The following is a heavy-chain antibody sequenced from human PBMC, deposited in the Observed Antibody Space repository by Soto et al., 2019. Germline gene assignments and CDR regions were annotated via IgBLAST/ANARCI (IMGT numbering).Heavy chain of an antibody. CDR1: GFTLSAYD. Sequence: PGGSLRLSCAASGFTLSAYDMHWVRQAEGKGLEWVSALGAADDPYYLVSVKGRFTISRENAKNSLYLQMNNLRAGDTAVYYCARAYSGRLPRRADYYYAMDVWGQGPTFTVS. V-gene: IGHV3-13*05. J-gene: IGHJ6*02. CDR3: ARAYSGRLPRRADYYYAMDV. D-gene: IGHD2-15*01. CDR2: LGAADDP.